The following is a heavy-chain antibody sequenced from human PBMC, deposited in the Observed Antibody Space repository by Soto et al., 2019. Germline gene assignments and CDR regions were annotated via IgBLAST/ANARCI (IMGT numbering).Heavy chain of an antibody. CDR2: IIPIFGTA. V-gene: IGHV1-69*13. J-gene: IGHJ3*02. CDR1: GVTFSSYA. Sequence: GASVKVSCKASGVTFSSYAISWVRQAPGQGLEWMGGIIPIFGTANYAQKFQGRVTITADESTSTAYMELSSLRSEDTAVYYCARSSGWYDVLGDAFDIWGQGTMVTVSS. CDR3: ARSSGWYDVLGDAFDI. D-gene: IGHD6-19*01.